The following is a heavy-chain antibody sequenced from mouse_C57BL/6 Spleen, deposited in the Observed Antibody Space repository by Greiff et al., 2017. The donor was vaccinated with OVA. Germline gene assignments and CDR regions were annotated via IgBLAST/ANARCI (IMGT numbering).Heavy chain of an antibody. Sequence: EVQLQQSGPELVKPGASVKISCKASGYTFTDYYMNWVKQSHGKSLEWIGDINPNNGGTSYNQKFKGKATLTVDKSSSTAYMELRSLTSEDSAVYYCATSNPYGDFDVWGTGTTVTVSS. D-gene: IGHD2-5*01. V-gene: IGHV1-26*01. J-gene: IGHJ1*03. CDR2: INPNNGGT. CDR3: ATSNPYGDFDV. CDR1: GYTFTDYY.